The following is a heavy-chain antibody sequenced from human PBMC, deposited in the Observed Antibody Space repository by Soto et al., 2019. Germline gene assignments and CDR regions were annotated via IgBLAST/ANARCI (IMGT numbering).Heavy chain of an antibody. CDR2: IIPIFGTA. J-gene: IGHJ6*02. V-gene: IGHV1-69*13. CDR1: GGTFSSYA. Sequence: ASVKVSCKASGGTFSSYAISWVRQAPGQGLEWMGGIIPIFGTANYAQKFQGRVTITADESTSTAYMELSSLRSEDTAVYYCARAETVVVPAAMYYYYGMDVWGQGTTVTVSS. CDR3: ARAETVVVPAAMYYYYGMDV. D-gene: IGHD2-2*01.